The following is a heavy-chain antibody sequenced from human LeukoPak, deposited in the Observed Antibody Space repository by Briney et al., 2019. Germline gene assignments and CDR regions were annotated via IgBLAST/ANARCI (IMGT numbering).Heavy chain of an antibody. V-gene: IGHV3-7*01. D-gene: IGHD1-26*01. J-gene: IGHJ4*02. CDR3: ARDPVEWELLLDY. CDR2: MNIDGSEK. Sequence: GGSLRLSCAASGFTFSSYWMGWVRQAPGERLEWVANMNIDGSEKYYADSAKGRFTLSRDNARNSVYLQMNSLRVEDTAVYYCARDPVEWELLLDYWGQGTLVTVSS. CDR1: GFTFSSYW.